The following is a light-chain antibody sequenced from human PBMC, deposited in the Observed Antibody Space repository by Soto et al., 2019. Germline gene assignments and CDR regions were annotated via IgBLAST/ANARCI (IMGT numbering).Light chain of an antibody. CDR1: QTVTNNY. CDR3: HQSSHSPRT. J-gene: IGKJ1*01. Sequence: EIVLTQSPGTLSLSPGDSATLSCRASQTVTNNYLAWFQQKPGQAPRLLISDASSRADGIPERFSGSGSGTDFTLTISRLEPEDFAVYYCHQSSHSPRTFDQGTKVEIK. CDR2: DAS. V-gene: IGKV3-20*01.